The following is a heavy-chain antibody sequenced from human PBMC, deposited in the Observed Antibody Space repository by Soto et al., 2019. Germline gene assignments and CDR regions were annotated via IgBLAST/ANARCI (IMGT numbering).Heavy chain of an antibody. CDR1: GFTFSTYA. V-gene: IGHV3-23*01. Sequence: EVQLLESGGGLVQPGGSLRLSCEASGFTFSTYAMSWVRQAPGKGLEWVSAISGSGDSTFYADSVKGRFTISRDNSKNTLYLQMTTLRADDTALYHCAKDHWGSYSGQGTLVTVSS. D-gene: IGHD3-16*01. CDR3: AKDHWGSY. CDR2: ISGSGDST. J-gene: IGHJ4*02.